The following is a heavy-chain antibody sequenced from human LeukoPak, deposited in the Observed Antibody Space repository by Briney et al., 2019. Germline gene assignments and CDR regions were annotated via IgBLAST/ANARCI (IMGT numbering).Heavy chain of an antibody. CDR3: ARQRKMATRVFDY. CDR1: GFSLRTYA. V-gene: IGHV3-23*01. Sequence: GGSLRLSCAASGFSLRTYAMTWVRQAPGKGLEWVSSISGSGATTYNADPLKGRFTISRDNSENTLYLQMNSLGAEDTAVYYCARQRKMATRVFDYWGQGTLVTVSS. D-gene: IGHD5-24*01. J-gene: IGHJ4*02. CDR2: ISGSGATT.